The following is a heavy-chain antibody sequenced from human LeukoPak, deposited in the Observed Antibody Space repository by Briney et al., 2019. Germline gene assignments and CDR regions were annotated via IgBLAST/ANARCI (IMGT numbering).Heavy chain of an antibody. CDR1: GFTFSSYV. V-gene: IGHV3-7*01. J-gene: IGHJ4*02. CDR3: ARGRECSGTGCYLPGIY. Sequence: PGGSLRLSCAASGFTFSSYVMSWVRQAPGKGLEWVANIKQDGSEKYHVDSVKGRFTISRDNAKNSLYLQMDSLRVEDTAVYYCARGRECSGTGCYLPGIYWGQGILVTVSS. D-gene: IGHD2-2*01. CDR2: IKQDGSEK.